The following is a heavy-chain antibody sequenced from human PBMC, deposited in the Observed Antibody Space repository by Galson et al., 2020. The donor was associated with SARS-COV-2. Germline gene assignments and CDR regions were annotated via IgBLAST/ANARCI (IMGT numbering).Heavy chain of an antibody. J-gene: IGHJ4*02. Sequence: SGPTLAKPTQTLTLTCSFSGFSLRTSGMRVSWIRQPPRKSLEWLARIDWDGDQFFNTSLRSRLTISKDTDKNQVVLTMTNMDPVDTATYYCARGHRASVVRSNFDYGGQGILVTVSS. CDR1: GFSLRTSGMR. CDR2: IDWDGDQ. CDR3: ARGHRASVVRSNFDY. V-gene: IGHV2-70*04.